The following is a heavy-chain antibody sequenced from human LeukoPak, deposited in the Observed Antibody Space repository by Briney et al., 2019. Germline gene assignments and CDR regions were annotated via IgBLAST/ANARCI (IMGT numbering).Heavy chain of an antibody. Sequence: SETLSLTCTVSGGSISSYYWSWIRQPPGKGLEWIGYIYYSGSTNYNPSLKSRVTISVDTSKNQFSLKLSSVTAADTAVYYCARDLGAAADSWFDPWGQGTLVTVSS. CDR2: IYYSGST. CDR1: GGSISSYY. CDR3: ARDLGAAADSWFDP. J-gene: IGHJ5*02. D-gene: IGHD6-13*01. V-gene: IGHV4-59*12.